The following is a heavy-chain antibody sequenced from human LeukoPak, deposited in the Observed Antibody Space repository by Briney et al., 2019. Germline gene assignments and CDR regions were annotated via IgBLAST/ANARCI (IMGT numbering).Heavy chain of an antibody. CDR1: GFTVSSNY. J-gene: IGHJ6*02. CDR2: IYSGGST. CDR3: ARDRGYSYGYGDYYYYGMDV. V-gene: IGHV3-66*01. D-gene: IGHD5-18*01. Sequence: PGGSLRLSCAASGFTVSSNYMSWVRQAPGKGLEWVSVIYSGGSTYYADPVKGRFTISRDNSKNTLYLQMNSLRAEDTAVYYCARDRGYSYGYGDYYYYGMDVWGQGTTVTVSS.